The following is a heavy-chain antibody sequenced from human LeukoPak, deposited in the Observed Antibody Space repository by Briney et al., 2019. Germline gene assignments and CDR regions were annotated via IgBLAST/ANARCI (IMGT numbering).Heavy chain of an antibody. V-gene: IGHV1-18*01. CDR1: GYTFTSYG. CDR2: ISAYNGNT. CDR3: ARDATKIGYCSGGSCYVPFDP. D-gene: IGHD2-15*01. Sequence: ASVKVSCKASGYTFTSYGISWVRQAPGQGLEWMGWISAYNGNTNYAQKLQGRVTMTTDTSTSIAYMELRSLRSDDTAVYYCARDATKIGYCSGGSCYVPFDPWGQGTLVTVSS. J-gene: IGHJ5*02.